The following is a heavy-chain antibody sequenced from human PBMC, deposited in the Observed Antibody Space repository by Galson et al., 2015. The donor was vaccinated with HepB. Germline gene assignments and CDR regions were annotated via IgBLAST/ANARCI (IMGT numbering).Heavy chain of an antibody. CDR2: IIPIFNRP. J-gene: IGHJ5*02. CDR3: ARGGIAVAGTGNWFDP. Sequence: SVKVSCKASGYTFSSYAISWVRQAPGQGLEWMGDIIPIFNRPKYAQKFQGRVTITADESTNTAYMELSSLRSEDTAVYYCARGGIAVAGTGNWFDPWGQGTLVTVSS. D-gene: IGHD6-19*01. V-gene: IGHV1-69*13. CDR1: GYTFSSYA.